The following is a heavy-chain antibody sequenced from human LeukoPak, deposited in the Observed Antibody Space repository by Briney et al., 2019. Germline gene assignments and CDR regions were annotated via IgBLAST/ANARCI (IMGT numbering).Heavy chain of an antibody. J-gene: IGHJ4*02. CDR3: VKDRGGYVKYKTFES. CDR2: TSSSSSYI. V-gene: IGHV3-21*01. Sequence: GGSLRLSCAASGFTFSSYSMNWVRQAPVKGLEWVSSTSSSSSYIYYADSVKGRFTISRDNAKNSLYLQMNSLRTEDTAVYFCVKDRGGYVKYKTFESWGPGTLVTVSS. D-gene: IGHD5-12*01. CDR1: GFTFSSYS.